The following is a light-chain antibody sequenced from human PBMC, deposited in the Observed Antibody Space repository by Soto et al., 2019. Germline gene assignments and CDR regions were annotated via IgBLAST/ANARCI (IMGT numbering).Light chain of an antibody. Sequence: QSALTQPASVSGSPGQSITISCTGTSSDVGGYKYVSWYQQHPDKAPKLIIFEVSNRPSGISSRFSGSKSGNTASLTISGLQAEDEADYYCASYTRRSTRVFGGGTKLTVL. J-gene: IGLJ2*01. V-gene: IGLV2-14*01. CDR3: ASYTRRSTRV. CDR1: SSDVGGYKY. CDR2: EVS.